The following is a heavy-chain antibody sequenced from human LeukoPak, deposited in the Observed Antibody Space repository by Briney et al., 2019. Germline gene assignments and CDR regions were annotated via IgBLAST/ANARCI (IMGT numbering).Heavy chain of an antibody. CDR3: ARWSDRYRAFDH. CDR1: GASMINYC. J-gene: IGHJ4*02. V-gene: IGHV4-59*01. D-gene: IGHD4-23*01. CDR2: ICHTGTT. Sequence: SETLSLTCTVSGASMINYCWNWIRQPPGKGLEWIGYICHTGTTNSNPSLKSRVTKSIDTSKNQFSLKLTSVTAADTAVYFCARWSDRYRAFDHWGQGTLVTVSS.